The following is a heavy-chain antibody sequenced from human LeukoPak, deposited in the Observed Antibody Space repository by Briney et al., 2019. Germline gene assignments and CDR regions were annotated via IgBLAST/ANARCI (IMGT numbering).Heavy chain of an antibody. Sequence: GGSLRLSCAASGFTFSSYAMSWVRQAPGKGLEWVANIKQDGSEKYYVDSVKGRFTISRDNAKNSLYLQMNSLRAEDTAVYYCARARGDPLLGYWGQGTLVTVSS. J-gene: IGHJ4*02. V-gene: IGHV3-7*01. CDR2: IKQDGSEK. CDR3: ARARGDPLLGY. CDR1: GFTFSSYA. D-gene: IGHD2-21*02.